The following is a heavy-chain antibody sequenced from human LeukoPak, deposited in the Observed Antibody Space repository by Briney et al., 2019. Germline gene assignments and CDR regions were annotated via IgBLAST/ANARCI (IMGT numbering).Heavy chain of an antibody. Sequence: GGSLRLSCAASGFTFSSYAMHWVRQAPGKGLEWVAVISYDGSNKYYADSVKGRFTISRDNSKNTLYLQMNSLRAKDTAVYYCAALKRYCSSTRCIAAAPWGMDVWGQGTTVTVSS. D-gene: IGHD2-2*01. CDR1: GFTFSSYA. CDR3: AALKRYCSSTRCIAAAPWGMDV. CDR2: ISYDGSNK. J-gene: IGHJ6*02. V-gene: IGHV3-30-3*01.